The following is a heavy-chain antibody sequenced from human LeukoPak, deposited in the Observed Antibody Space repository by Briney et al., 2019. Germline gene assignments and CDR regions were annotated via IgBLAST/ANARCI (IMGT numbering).Heavy chain of an antibody. J-gene: IGHJ6*02. Sequence: SETLSLTCAVYGGSFSGYYWSWIRQPPGKGLEWIGEINHSGSTNYNPSLKSRVTISVGTSKNQFSLKLSSVTAADTAVYYCARGRGIVGVAAAPYGMDVWGQGTTVTVSS. V-gene: IGHV4-34*01. CDR1: GGSFSGYY. CDR3: ARGRGIVGVAAAPYGMDV. D-gene: IGHD1-26*01. CDR2: INHSGST.